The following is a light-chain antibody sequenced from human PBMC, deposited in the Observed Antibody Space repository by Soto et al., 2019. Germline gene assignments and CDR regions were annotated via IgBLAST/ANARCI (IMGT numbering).Light chain of an antibody. CDR2: DAS. J-gene: IGKJ5*01. CDR3: QQYENLPT. V-gene: IGKV1-5*01. Sequence: DIQMTQSPSTLSASVGARVTITCRASQSLSTGLAWYQQKPGKAPKFLIFDASILETGVPSRFRGSGSGTDFTFTISRLQPEDIATYYCQQYENLPTFGQGTRLEIK. CDR1: QSLSTG.